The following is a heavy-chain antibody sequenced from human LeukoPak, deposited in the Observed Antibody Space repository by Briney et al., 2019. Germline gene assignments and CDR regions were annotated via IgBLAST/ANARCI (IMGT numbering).Heavy chain of an antibody. J-gene: IGHJ4*02. D-gene: IGHD4-17*01. V-gene: IGHV4-34*01. CDR2: INHSGST. CDR3: ARGHTAVTRHFDF. CDR1: GGSFSGYY. Sequence: SETLSLTCAVYGGSFSGYYWSWIRQPPGKGLEWIGEINHSGSTNYNPSLKSRVTISVDTSKNQFSLKLSSVTAADTAVYCCARGHTAVTRHFDFWGQGTLVTVSS.